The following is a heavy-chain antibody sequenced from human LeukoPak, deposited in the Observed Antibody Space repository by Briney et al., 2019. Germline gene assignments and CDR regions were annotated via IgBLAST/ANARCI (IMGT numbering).Heavy chain of an antibody. V-gene: IGHV1-2*02. J-gene: IGHJ6*03. CDR3: AGADYYYYYMDV. CDR2: INPNSGGT. CDR1: GYTFTGYY. Sequence: GASVKVSCKASGYTFTGYYMHWVRQAPGQGLEWMGWINPNSGGTNYAQKFQGRVTMTRDASTSTAYMELSRLRSADAAVYYWAGADYYYYYMDVWGKGTTVTVSS.